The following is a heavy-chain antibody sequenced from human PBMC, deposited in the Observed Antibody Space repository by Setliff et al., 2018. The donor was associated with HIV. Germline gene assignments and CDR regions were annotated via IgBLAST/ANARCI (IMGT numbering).Heavy chain of an antibody. CDR2: INHSGST. D-gene: IGHD4-17*01. CDR3: ARAAAGNTGPFDL. CDR1: GGSFSDNY. V-gene: IGHV4-34*01. J-gene: IGHJ4*02. Sequence: PSETLSLTCAVYGGSFSDNYWSWIRQSPGKGLEWIGEINHSGSTNYNPSLKSRVTMSVDTSKNQFSLKLTSVTASDTAVYYCARAAAGNTGPFDLWGQGSPVTVSS.